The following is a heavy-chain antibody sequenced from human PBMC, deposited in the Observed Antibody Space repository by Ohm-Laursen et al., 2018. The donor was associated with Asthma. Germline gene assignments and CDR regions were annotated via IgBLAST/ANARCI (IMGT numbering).Heavy chain of an antibody. J-gene: IGHJ4*02. D-gene: IGHD2-15*01. Sequence: SLRLSCTASGFTLNKHHMTWVRQAPGKGLEWVSAIDGSGGRTYYADSVKGQFTISRDNPRNTLYLQMNSLRAEDTAVYYCAKDSSEVVAADEYWGQGTLVTVSS. CDR1: GFTLNKHH. V-gene: IGHV3-23*01. CDR3: AKDSSEVVAADEY. CDR2: IDGSGGRT.